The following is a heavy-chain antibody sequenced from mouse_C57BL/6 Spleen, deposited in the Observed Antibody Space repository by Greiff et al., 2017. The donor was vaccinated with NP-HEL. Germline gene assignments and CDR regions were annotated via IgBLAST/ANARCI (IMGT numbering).Heavy chain of an antibody. J-gene: IGHJ3*01. CDR2: IDPSDSYT. V-gene: IGHV1-50*01. D-gene: IGHD2-2*01. Sequence: QVQLQQPGAELVKPGASVKLSCKASGYTFTSYWMQWVKQRPGQGLEWIGEIDPSDSYTNYNQKFKGKATLTVDTSSSTAYMQLSSLTSEDSAVYYWARATMVTTGPSWFAYWGQGTLVTVSA. CDR3: ARATMVTTGPSWFAY. CDR1: GYTFTSYW.